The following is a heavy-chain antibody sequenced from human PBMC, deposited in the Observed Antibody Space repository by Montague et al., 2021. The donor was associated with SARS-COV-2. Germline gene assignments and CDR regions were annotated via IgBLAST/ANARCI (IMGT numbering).Heavy chain of an antibody. CDR1: GGSIRTSSYY. D-gene: IGHD4-17*01. V-gene: IGHV4-39*01. J-gene: IGHJ3*02. CDR2: IYYSGST. Sequence: SETLSLTCTVSGGSIRTSSYYWGWIRQPPGKGLDWIGSIYYSGSTYHNPSLKSRVTISVDTSKNQSSLKLSSVTAADTAVYYCAMRGGALDAFDIWGQGTMVIVSS. CDR3: AMRGGALDAFDI.